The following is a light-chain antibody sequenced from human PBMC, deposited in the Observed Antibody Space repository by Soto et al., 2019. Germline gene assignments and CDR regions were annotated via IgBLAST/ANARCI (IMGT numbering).Light chain of an antibody. CDR3: QQYNNWPPYT. CDR1: QTIANN. J-gene: IGKJ2*01. V-gene: IGKV3-15*01. CDR2: GAS. Sequence: ETVMTQSPATLSVSPGERATLSCRASQTIANNLAWYQQRSGQAPRLLIYGASTRATGIPARFSGSGSGTEFTLTISSLQSEDFAIYYCQQYNNWPPYTFGQGTKLEIK.